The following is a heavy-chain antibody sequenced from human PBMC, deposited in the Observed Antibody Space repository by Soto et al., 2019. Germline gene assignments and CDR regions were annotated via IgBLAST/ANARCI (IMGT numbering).Heavy chain of an antibody. Sequence: ASVKVSCKASGDGFSNYGFSWVRQAPGRGLEWLGWISAYDGQTNYTKKFQGRVTMTTDTSSSTAFMELRSLRSDDTAVYYCARVWYYDSSGYYAFDYWGLGTLVTVSS. CDR3: ARVWYYDSSGYYAFDY. V-gene: IGHV1-18*01. D-gene: IGHD3-22*01. CDR1: GDGFSNYG. J-gene: IGHJ4*02. CDR2: ISAYDGQT.